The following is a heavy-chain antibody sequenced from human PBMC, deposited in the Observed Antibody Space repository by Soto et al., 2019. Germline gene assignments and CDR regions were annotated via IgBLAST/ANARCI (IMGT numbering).Heavy chain of an antibody. J-gene: IGHJ4*02. CDR2: IKIDGSEK. CDR3: ASLLGDVTTLDN. V-gene: IGHV3-7*01. D-gene: IGHD3-10*01. CDR1: GFTMYTNS. Sequence: GSLRLSCVASGFTMYTNSMAWVRQPPGKGLEWVASIKIDGSEKFYVDSVKGRFTISRDNAKDSVYLQMNNLRAEDTAVYYCASLLGDVTTLDNWGQGTLVTVSS.